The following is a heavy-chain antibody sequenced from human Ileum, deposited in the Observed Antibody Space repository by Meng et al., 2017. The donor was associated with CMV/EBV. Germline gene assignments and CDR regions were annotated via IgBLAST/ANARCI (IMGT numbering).Heavy chain of an antibody. CDR1: GVTVSTNY. Sequence: GESLKISCAVSGVTVSTNYMSWVRQAPGKGLEWVSVIYPDGTTYYADSVKGRFTISRDNFKNMLYLQMNSLRAEDTAIYYCAKDGWYNNSPYYFDYWGQGTLVTVSS. D-gene: IGHD1-14*01. CDR2: IYPDGTT. CDR3: AKDGWYNNSPYYFDY. J-gene: IGHJ4*02. V-gene: IGHV3-53*01.